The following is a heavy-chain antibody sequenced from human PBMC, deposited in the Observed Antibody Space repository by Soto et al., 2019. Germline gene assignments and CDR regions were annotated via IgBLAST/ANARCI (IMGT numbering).Heavy chain of an antibody. D-gene: IGHD3-10*01. CDR3: ARGDYYGSGSYVYYYGMDV. V-gene: IGHV1-69*13. CDR1: GGTFSSYA. J-gene: IGHJ6*02. CDR2: IIPIFGTA. Sequence: SVKVSCKASGGTFSSYAISWVRQAPGQGLEWMGGIIPIFGTANYAQKFQGRVTITADESTSTAYMELSSLRSEDTAVYYCARGDYYGSGSYVYYYGMDVWGQGTTVTVPS.